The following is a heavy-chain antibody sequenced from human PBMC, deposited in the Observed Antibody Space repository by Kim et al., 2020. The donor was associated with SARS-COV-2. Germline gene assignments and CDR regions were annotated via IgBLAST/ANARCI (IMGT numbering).Heavy chain of an antibody. V-gene: IGHV1-69*13. J-gene: IGHJ5*02. CDR2: ITPLFDTT. CDR1: GDTFRSYV. Sequence: SVKVSCKASGDTFRSYVFSWVRQAPGQGPEWMGRITPLFDTTNYAQKFQGRLTITADESSTTAYMELTSLRSDDTAVYYCASTYGGNWWFDPGGQGTLVTVSS. D-gene: IGHD3-16*01. CDR3: ASTYGGNWWFDP.